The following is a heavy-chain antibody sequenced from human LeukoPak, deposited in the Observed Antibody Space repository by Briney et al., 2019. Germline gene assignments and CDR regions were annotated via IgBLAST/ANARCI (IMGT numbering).Heavy chain of an antibody. Sequence: GGSLRLSCAASGFTFSSYAMRWVRQAPGQGLDWVSALSGSGGSTYSADSVKGRFTISRDNSQHTLYLQMNSLRAEDTAVYYCAKHRGYSYAGGYWYFDLWGRGTLVTVSS. V-gene: IGHV3-23*01. CDR2: LSGSGGST. CDR1: GFTFSSYA. J-gene: IGHJ2*01. CDR3: AKHRGYSYAGGYWYFDL. D-gene: IGHD5-18*01.